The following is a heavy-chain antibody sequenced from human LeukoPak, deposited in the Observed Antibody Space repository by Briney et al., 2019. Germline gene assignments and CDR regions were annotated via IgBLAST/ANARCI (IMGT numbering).Heavy chain of an antibody. Sequence: GGSLRLSCAASGFTFSGYGMHWVRQAPGKGLEWVAFIRYDGSNKYYADSVKGRFTISRDNSKNTLYLQMNSLRAEDTAVYYCAKAEAWYSSGWSFDYWGQGTLVTVSS. CDR1: GFTFSGYG. CDR2: IRYDGSNK. V-gene: IGHV3-30*02. CDR3: AKAEAWYSSGWSFDY. J-gene: IGHJ4*02. D-gene: IGHD6-19*01.